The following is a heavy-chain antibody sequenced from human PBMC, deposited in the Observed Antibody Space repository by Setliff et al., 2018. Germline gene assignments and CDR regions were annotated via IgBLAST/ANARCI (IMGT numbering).Heavy chain of an antibody. Sequence: ASVKVSCKVSGYTLTELSMHWVRQAPGKGLEWMGGFDSEDGETIYAQKFQGRVTMTEDTSTDTAYMELSSLRSEDTAVYYCATNSGGNTIDAFDIWGQGTMVTVSS. V-gene: IGHV1-24*01. CDR2: FDSEDGET. CDR3: ATNSGGNTIDAFDI. J-gene: IGHJ3*02. D-gene: IGHD2-15*01. CDR1: GYTLTELS.